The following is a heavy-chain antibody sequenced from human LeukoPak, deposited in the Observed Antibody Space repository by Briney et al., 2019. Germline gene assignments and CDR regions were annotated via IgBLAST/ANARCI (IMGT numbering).Heavy chain of an antibody. V-gene: IGHV7-4-1*02. CDR1: GYTFTSYA. D-gene: IGHD5-18*01. CDR2: INTNTGNP. Sequence: GASVKVSCKASGYTFTSYAMNWVRQAPGQGLEWMGWINTNTGNPTYAQGFTGRFVFSLDTSVSTAYLQISSLKAEDTAVYYCARSGYSYGYGYGNNWFDPWGQGTLVTVSS. J-gene: IGHJ5*02. CDR3: ARSGYSYGYGYGNNWFDP.